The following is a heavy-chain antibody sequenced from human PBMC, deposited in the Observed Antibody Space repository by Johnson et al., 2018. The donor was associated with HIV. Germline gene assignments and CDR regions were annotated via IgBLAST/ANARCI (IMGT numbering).Heavy chain of an antibody. J-gene: IGHJ3*02. CDR1: GFTFSSYG. V-gene: IGHV3-33*01. D-gene: IGHD3-10*01. CDR3: ARDKGRGAFDI. CDR2: IWYDGSNK. Sequence: QVQLVESGGGVVQPGRSLRLSCAASGFTFSSYGMHWVRQAPGKGLEWVAVIWYDGSNKYYADSVKGRFTISRDNSKNTLYLQMNSLRVADTAVYYCARDKGRGAFDIWGQGTMVTVSS.